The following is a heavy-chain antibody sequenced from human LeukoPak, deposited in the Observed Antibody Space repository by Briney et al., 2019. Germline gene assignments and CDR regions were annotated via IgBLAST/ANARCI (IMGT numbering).Heavy chain of an antibody. CDR2: ITSGSSHI. J-gene: IGHJ6*02. CDR1: GFTFSVYS. V-gene: IGHV3-21*01. CDR3: ARSQRGMLAARRGPYYYGMDV. D-gene: IGHD6-6*01. Sequence: GALRLSCAASGFTFSVYSMNWVRQAPGKGLEWVSLITSGSSHIFYADSVRGRFTISRDNAKNSLYLQMNSLRAEDTAVYYCARSQRGMLAARRGPYYYGMDVWGQGTTVTVSS.